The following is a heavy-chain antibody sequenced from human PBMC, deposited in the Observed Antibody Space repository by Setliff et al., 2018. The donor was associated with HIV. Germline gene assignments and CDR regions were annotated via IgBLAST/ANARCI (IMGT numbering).Heavy chain of an antibody. J-gene: IGHJ4*02. CDR3: ARGLWSSGGPIYFDF. CDR2: IDHSGST. CDR1: GDPVSSSNW. D-gene: IGHD6-19*01. V-gene: IGHV4-4*02. Sequence: SETLSLTCAVSGDPVSSSNWWNWVRQPPGKGLEWIGEIDHSGSTNYNPSLKSRVTISVDKSKNQFSLKLNSVTAADTAVYYCARGLWSSGGPIYFDFWGQGTLVTVSS.